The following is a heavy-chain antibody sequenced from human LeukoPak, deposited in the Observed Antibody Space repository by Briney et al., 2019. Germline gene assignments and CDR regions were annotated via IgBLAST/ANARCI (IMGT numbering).Heavy chain of an antibody. Sequence: TGRSLRLSCAASGFSFRSYGMHWVRQAPGKGLKWVALISYDGTNKYYADSVKGRFTISRDNSRDTLYLQMNSLRAEDTAMYYCARDPTVTHPFDSWGQGTQITVSS. CDR3: ARDPTVTHPFDS. D-gene: IGHD4-17*01. CDR2: ISYDGTNK. V-gene: IGHV3-30*03. CDR1: GFSFRSYG. J-gene: IGHJ4*02.